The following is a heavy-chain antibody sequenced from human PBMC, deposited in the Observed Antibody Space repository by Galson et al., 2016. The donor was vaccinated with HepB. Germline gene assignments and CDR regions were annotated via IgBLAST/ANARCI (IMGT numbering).Heavy chain of an antibody. J-gene: IGHJ6*02. CDR3: AKDFWRYGMDV. Sequence: SLRLSCAASGFTFDDYTMHWVRQAPGKGLEWVSLISWDGGTTYYADSVKGRFTISRDNSKNSLYLQMNSLRTEDTALYYCAKDFWRYGMDVWGQGTTVTVSS. CDR1: GFTFDDYT. V-gene: IGHV3-43*01. D-gene: IGHD3-3*01. CDR2: ISWDGGTT.